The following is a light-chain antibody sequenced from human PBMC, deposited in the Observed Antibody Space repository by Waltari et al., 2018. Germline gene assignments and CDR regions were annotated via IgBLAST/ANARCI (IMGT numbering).Light chain of an antibody. CDR1: SGINVGPYR. J-gene: IGLJ3*02. Sequence: QAVLTQPASLSASPGASASPTCTLRSGINVGPYRISWFQQKPGSPPQYLLRYRSDSDNHQGSGVPSRFSGSKDASANAGILLISGLQSEDEADYYCMIWHSTAWVFGGGTKLTVL. CDR2: YRSDSDN. V-gene: IGLV5-45*01. CDR3: MIWHSTAWV.